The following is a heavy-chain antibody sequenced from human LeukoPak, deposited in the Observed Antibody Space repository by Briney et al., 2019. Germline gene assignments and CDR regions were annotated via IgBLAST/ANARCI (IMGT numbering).Heavy chain of an antibody. V-gene: IGHV3-23*01. CDR1: GFTFSSYA. J-gene: IGHJ4*02. CDR3: ANQAGPMVSEPWGYYFDY. Sequence: PGGSLRLSCAASGFTFSSYAMSWVRQAPGKGLEWVSAISGSGGSTYYADSVKGRFTISRDNSKNTLYLQMNSLRAEDTAVYYCANQAGPMVSEPWGYYFDYWGQGTLVTVSS. D-gene: IGHD5-18*01. CDR2: ISGSGGST.